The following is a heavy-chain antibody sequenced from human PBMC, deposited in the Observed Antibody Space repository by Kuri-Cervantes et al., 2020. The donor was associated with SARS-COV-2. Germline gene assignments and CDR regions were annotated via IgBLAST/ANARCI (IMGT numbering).Heavy chain of an antibody. D-gene: IGHD6-13*01. J-gene: IGHJ4*01. CDR1: GFTFSSYA. V-gene: IGHV3-30*01. CDR2: ISYDGSNK. CDR3: ARYEQLNGSFDY. Sequence: GGSLRLSCAASGFTFSSYAMHWVRQAPGKGLEWVAVISYDGSNKYYADSVKGRFTISRDNSKNTLYLQMNSLRAEDTAVYYCARYEQLNGSFDYWGQGTRVTGSS.